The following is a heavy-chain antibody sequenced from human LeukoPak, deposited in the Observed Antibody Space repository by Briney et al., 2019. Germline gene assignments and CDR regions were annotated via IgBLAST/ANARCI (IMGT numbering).Heavy chain of an antibody. Sequence: ASVKVSCKASGYTFTRYYIHWVRQAPGQGLEWMGWINPQSGGTGFAQKYQARVTMTRDTSIKTAYIELSSLRSGDTAVYFCARDPGYFVDSTVITPYYYMDVWGKGTAVTVSS. J-gene: IGHJ6*03. CDR1: GYTFTRYY. V-gene: IGHV1-2*02. CDR2: INPQSGGT. D-gene: IGHD2-15*01. CDR3: ARDPGYFVDSTVITPYYYMDV.